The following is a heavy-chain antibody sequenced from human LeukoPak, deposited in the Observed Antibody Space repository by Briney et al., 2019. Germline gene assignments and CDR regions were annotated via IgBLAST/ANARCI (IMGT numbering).Heavy chain of an antibody. CDR3: ARGVELATSFDY. Sequence: ASVKVSCKASGYTFTSYCMHWVRQAPGQGLEWMGIINPSGGSTSYAQKFQGRVTMTRDTSTSTVYIELSSLRSEDTAVYYCARGVELATSFDYWGQGTLVTVSS. CDR1: GYTFTSYC. V-gene: IGHV1-46*01. J-gene: IGHJ4*02. CDR2: INPSGGST. D-gene: IGHD5-24*01.